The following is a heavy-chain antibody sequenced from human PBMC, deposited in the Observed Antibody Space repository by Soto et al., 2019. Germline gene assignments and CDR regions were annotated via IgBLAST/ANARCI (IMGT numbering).Heavy chain of an antibody. CDR1: GFTLSTSGMC. D-gene: IGHD5-18*01. Sequence: SGPTLVNPTQTLTLTCTFSGFTLSTSGMCVSWIRQPPGEALEWLALIDWDDDKYYSTSLKTRLTISKDTSKNQVVLTMTNMDPVDTATYYRARTATRGYSYGSYYYYGMDVWGQGTTVTVSS. CDR2: IDWDDDK. V-gene: IGHV2-70*01. J-gene: IGHJ6*02. CDR3: ARTATRGYSYGSYYYYGMDV.